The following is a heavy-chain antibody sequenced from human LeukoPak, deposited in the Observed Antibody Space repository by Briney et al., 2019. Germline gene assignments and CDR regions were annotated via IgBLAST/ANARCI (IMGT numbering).Heavy chain of an antibody. Sequence: ASVKVSCKASGYTLTGYCMHWVRQAPGQGLEWLGWINTKSGATNYAQNFQGRVTMTRDTSMSTTYMELKRLRSDDTAVYYCARDLGISGWYAPPLGYFDYWGQGTLLTVSS. CDR2: INTKSGAT. CDR3: ARDLGISGWYAPPLGYFDY. CDR1: GYTLTGYC. D-gene: IGHD6-19*01. V-gene: IGHV1-2*02. J-gene: IGHJ4*02.